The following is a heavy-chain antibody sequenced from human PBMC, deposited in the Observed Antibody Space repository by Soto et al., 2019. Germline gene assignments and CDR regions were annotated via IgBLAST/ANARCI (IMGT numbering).Heavy chain of an antibody. V-gene: IGHV4-61*01. Sequence: SETLSLTCSVSGGSVRPGSYHWSWIRQPPGKGLEWIGFIPNNGSPDYNPSLKSRVVVSIDRSKNQFSLKVNSVTAADTAVYFCARIGWGGDSWGQGTLVTVSS. CDR3: ARIGWGGDS. CDR2: IPNNGSP. J-gene: IGHJ4*02. CDR1: GGSVRPGSYH. D-gene: IGHD7-27*01.